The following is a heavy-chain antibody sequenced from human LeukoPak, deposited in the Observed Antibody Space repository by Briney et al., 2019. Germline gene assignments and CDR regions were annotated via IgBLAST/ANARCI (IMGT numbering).Heavy chain of an antibody. CDR3: AREGGPYSSSWSSDY. V-gene: IGHV1-18*01. CDR1: GYTFASYG. Sequence: ASVKVSCKAAGYTFASYGISWVRQAPGQGLEWMGWISAYNGNTNYAQKLQGRVTMTTDTPTSTAYMELRSLRSDDTAVYYCAREGGPYSSSWSSDYWGQGTLVTVSS. J-gene: IGHJ4*02. CDR2: ISAYNGNT. D-gene: IGHD6-13*01.